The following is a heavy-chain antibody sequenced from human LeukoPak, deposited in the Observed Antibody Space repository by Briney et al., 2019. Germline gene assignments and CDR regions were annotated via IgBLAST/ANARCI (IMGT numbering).Heavy chain of an antibody. J-gene: IGHJ3*02. Sequence: PSETLSLTCTVSGGSISSYYWSWIRQPPGKGLEWIGYIYDSGSTNYNPSLKSRVTISVDTSKNQFSLRLSSVTAADTAVYYCACLTTADAFDIWGQGTMVTVTS. D-gene: IGHD3-22*01. CDR2: IYDSGST. CDR1: GGSISSYY. CDR3: ACLTTADAFDI. V-gene: IGHV4-59*01.